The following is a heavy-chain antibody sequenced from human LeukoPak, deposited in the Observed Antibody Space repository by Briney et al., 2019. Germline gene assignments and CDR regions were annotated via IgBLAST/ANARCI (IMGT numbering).Heavy chain of an antibody. J-gene: IGHJ4*02. Sequence: PGGSLRLSCAASGFTFSSYEMNCVRQAPGKGLEWVSYIGSSGSTMYYPDSVKGRFTISRDNAKNSLYLQMNTLRAEDTAVYYCARGRSCGGGRCYFDYWGQGTLVTVSS. V-gene: IGHV3-48*03. CDR1: GFTFSSYE. D-gene: IGHD2-15*01. CDR2: IGSSGSTM. CDR3: ARGRSCGGGRCYFDY.